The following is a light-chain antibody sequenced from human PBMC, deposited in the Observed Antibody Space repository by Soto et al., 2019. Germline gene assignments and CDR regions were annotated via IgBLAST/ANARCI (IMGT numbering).Light chain of an antibody. CDR3: KQYNSYPT. J-gene: IGKJ2*01. CDR2: KAS. Sequence: DIPMTQSPSTLSASVGDRVTITCRASQSISSWLAWYQQKPGKAPKLLIYKASSLESGVSSSFSGSGSWTEFTLTISSLQPDYFGTYYGKQYNSYPTFGQGTKLEIK. CDR1: QSISSW. V-gene: IGKV1-5*03.